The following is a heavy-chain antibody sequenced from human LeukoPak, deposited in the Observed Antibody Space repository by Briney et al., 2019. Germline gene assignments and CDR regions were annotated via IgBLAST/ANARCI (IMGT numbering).Heavy chain of an antibody. CDR2: ISGSGGST. V-gene: IGHV3-23*01. J-gene: IGHJ4*02. Sequence: GGSLRLSCAASGFTFSSYAMSWVRQAPGKGLEWVSAISGSGGSTYYADSVKGRFTISRDNSKNTLYLQMNSLRAEDTAVYYCARYSNYPPWSSYYIPLGYWGQGTLVTVSS. D-gene: IGHD3-3*01. CDR1: GFTFSSYA. CDR3: ARYSNYPPWSSYYIPLGY.